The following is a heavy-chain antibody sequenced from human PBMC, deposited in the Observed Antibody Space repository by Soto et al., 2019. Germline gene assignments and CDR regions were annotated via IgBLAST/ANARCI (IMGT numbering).Heavy chain of an antibody. CDR2: INHSGST. D-gene: IGHD2-21*02. CDR3: ARAQDRDYYFDY. Sequence: QVQLQQWGAGLLKPSETLSLTCAVYGGSFSGYYWSWIRQPPGKGLEWIGEINHSGSTNYNPSLKSRVTISVDTSKNQFSLKLSSVTAADTAVYYCARAQDRDYYFDYWGQGTLVTVSS. J-gene: IGHJ4*02. CDR1: GGSFSGYY. V-gene: IGHV4-34*01.